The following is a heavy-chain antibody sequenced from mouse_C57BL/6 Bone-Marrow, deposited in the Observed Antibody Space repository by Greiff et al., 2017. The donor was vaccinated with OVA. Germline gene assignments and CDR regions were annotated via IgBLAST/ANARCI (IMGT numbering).Heavy chain of an antibody. CDR2: IWSGGST. V-gene: IGHV2-2*01. D-gene: IGHD1-1*01. J-gene: IGHJ4*01. CDR3: ARNPPPTVVAKGYAMDY. CDR1: GFSLTSYG. Sequence: VQLQQSGPGLVQPSQSLSITCTVSGFSLTSYGVHWVRQSPGKGLEWLGVIWSGGSTDYNAAFISRLSISKDNSKSQVFFKMNSLQADDTAIYYCARNPPPTVVAKGYAMDYWGQGTSVTVSS.